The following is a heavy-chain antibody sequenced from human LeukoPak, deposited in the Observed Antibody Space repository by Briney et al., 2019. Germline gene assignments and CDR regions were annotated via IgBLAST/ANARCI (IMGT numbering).Heavy chain of an antibody. V-gene: IGHV6-1*01. CDR3: ARNYYGSGSYYSHFDY. CDR2: AYYRSNWDN. D-gene: IGHD3-10*01. CDR1: RDSVSSNSAT. Sequence: SQTLSLTCAISRDSVSSNSATWNWIRQSPSRGLEWLGRAYYRSNWDNDYAVSVKSRITINPDTSKNQFSLQLKSVTPEDTAVYYCARNYYGSGSYYSHFDYWGQGTLVTVSS. J-gene: IGHJ4*02.